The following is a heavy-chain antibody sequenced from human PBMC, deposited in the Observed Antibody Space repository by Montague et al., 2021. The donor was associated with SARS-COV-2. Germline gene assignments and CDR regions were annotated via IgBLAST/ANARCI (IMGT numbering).Heavy chain of an antibody. J-gene: IGHJ4*02. CDR2: IYYSGTT. Sequence: SETLSLTCSVSSGSIISSGYYWGWLRQPPGKELEWIGNIYYSGTTYYTPSLQSRGTISVDTSKNHLSLRLSSVTAADTAVYFCAREMIRGVTTPFDYWGQGSQVTVSS. D-gene: IGHD3-10*01. V-gene: IGHV4-39*02. CDR3: AREMIRGVTTPFDY. CDR1: SGSIISSGYY.